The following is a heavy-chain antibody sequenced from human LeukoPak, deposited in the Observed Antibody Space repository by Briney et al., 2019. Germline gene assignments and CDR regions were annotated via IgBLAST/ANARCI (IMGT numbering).Heavy chain of an antibody. D-gene: IGHD3-10*01. V-gene: IGHV4-4*07. Sequence: PSETLSLTCTVSGNSFGNYYWSWIRQPAGKGLEWIGRIYTSGSTTYNPSLKSRVTMSVDTSKNHFSLKLSSVTAADTAVYYCARLKKERFGELFSRLTSTPRYYFDYWGQGTLVTVSS. CDR1: GNSFGNYY. CDR3: ARLKKERFGELFSRLTSTPRYYFDY. J-gene: IGHJ4*02. CDR2: IYTSGST.